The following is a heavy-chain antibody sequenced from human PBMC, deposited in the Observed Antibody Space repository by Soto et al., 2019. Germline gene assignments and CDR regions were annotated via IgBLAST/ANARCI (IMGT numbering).Heavy chain of an antibody. CDR2: RNRKSGA. D-gene: IGHD5-18*01. Sequence: SETLSLTCAVSGGSISGSNHCRIHHRQRRGGTGSGERNRKSGAKGKSVDLSGVSIIIETTKNQFYLKLSSVTAADTAVYYCARTHTAQIYPNFDYWGQGTLVTVSS. J-gene: IGHJ4*02. V-gene: IGHV4-34*01. CDR3: ARTHTAQIYPNFDY. CDR1: GGSISGSN.